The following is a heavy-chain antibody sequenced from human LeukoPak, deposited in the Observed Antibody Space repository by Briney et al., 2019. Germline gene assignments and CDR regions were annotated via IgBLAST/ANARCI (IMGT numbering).Heavy chain of an antibody. V-gene: IGHV4-61*01. J-gene: IGHJ3*02. Sequence: SETLSLTCTVSGGSVSSGSYYWNWIRQPPGKVLEWIGYIYYSGSTNYNPSLKSRVTISVDTSKNQFSLKLSSVTAADTAVYYCARYNWNDADAFDIWGQGTMVTVSS. CDR3: ARYNWNDADAFDI. D-gene: IGHD1-1*01. CDR2: IYYSGST. CDR1: GGSVSSGSYY.